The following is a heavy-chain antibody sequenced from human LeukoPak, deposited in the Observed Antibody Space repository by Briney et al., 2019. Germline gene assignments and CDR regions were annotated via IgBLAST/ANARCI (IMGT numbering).Heavy chain of an antibody. CDR2: FYNSGSS. Sequence: SETLSLTCTVSGGSISGYYRGWIRQPPGKGLEWIGYFYNSGSSTYNPSLKSRVTISVDTSKEQFSLKVNSVTAADTAVYYCTRGAGWLIDYWGQGILVTVSS. CDR1: GGSISGYY. J-gene: IGHJ4*02. D-gene: IGHD3-16*01. V-gene: IGHV4-59*01. CDR3: TRGAGWLIDY.